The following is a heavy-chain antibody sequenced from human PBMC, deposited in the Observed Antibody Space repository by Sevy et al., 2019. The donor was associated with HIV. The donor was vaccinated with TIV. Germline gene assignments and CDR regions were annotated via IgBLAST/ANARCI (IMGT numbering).Heavy chain of an antibody. V-gene: IGHV4-39*02. J-gene: IGHJ5*01. CDR3: VRDHHLRGRHWFDS. CDR1: GGSLVSPTFY. Sequence: SETLSLTCTASGGSLVSPTFYWGWVRQPPGERLEWIAAMHYGGNTYYNPSLNDRLAMSIDTSKNQFSLNLTSVTAADAAVYHCVRDHHLRGRHWFDSWGQGALVTVSS. D-gene: IGHD3-16*01. CDR2: MHYGGNT.